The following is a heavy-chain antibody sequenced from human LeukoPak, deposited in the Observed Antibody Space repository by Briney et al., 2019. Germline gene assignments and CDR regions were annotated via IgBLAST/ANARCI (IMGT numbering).Heavy chain of an antibody. Sequence: GGSLRLSCAASGFTFSSYSMNWVRQAPGKGLEWVSSISSSSSYIYYADSVKGRFTISGDNAKNSLYLQMNSLRAEDTAVYYCARDHATYGSGRYYYFDYWGQGTLVTVSS. J-gene: IGHJ4*02. V-gene: IGHV3-21*01. CDR1: GFTFSSYS. D-gene: IGHD3-10*01. CDR3: ARDHATYGSGRYYYFDY. CDR2: ISSSSSYI.